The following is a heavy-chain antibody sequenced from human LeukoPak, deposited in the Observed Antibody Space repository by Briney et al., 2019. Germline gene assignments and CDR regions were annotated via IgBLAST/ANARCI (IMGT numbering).Heavy chain of an antibody. V-gene: IGHV4-34*01. Sequence: SETLSLTCAVYGGSFSGYYWSWIRQPPGKGLEWIGEINHSGSTNHNPSLKSRVTISVDTSKNQFSLKLSSVTAADTAVYYCARHPSVTMCCGNWFDPWGQGTLVTVSS. CDR1: GGSFSGYY. J-gene: IGHJ5*02. CDR2: INHSGST. D-gene: IGHD4-17*01. CDR3: ARHPSVTMCCGNWFDP.